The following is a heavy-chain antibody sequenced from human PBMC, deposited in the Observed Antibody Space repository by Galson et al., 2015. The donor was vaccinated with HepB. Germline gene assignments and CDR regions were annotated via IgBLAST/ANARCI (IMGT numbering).Heavy chain of an antibody. J-gene: IGHJ4*02. V-gene: IGHV3-21*01. CDR2: ISSSSSYI. CDR3: AREASYYGSDYFDY. D-gene: IGHD3-10*01. CDR1: GFTFSSYS. Sequence: SLRLSCAASGFTFSSYSMNWVRQAPGKGLEWVSSISSSSSYIYYADSVKGRFTISRDDAKNSLYLQMNSLRAEDMAVYYCAREASYYGSDYFDYWGQGTLVTVSS.